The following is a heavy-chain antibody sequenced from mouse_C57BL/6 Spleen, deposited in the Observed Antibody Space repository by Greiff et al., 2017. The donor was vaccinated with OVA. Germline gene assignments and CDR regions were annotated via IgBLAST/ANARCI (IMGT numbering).Heavy chain of an antibody. Sequence: DVQLVESGEGLVKPGGSLKLSCAASGFTFSSYAMSWVRQTPEKRLEWVAYISSGGDYIYYADTVKGRFTISRDNARNTLYLQMSSLKSEDTAMYYCTRSDGYDGYFDYWGQGTTLTVSS. V-gene: IGHV5-9-1*02. CDR2: ISSGGDYI. J-gene: IGHJ2*01. D-gene: IGHD2-2*01. CDR3: TRSDGYDGYFDY. CDR1: GFTFSSYA.